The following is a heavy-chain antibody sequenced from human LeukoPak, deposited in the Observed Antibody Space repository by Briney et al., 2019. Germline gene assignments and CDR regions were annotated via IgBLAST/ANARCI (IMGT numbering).Heavy chain of an antibody. CDR2: IRYDGSNK. J-gene: IGHJ4*02. D-gene: IGHD1-26*01. CDR3: TTQLLWESTADY. Sequence: GGSLRLSCAASGFTFSSYGTHWVRQAPGKGLEWVAFIRYDGSNKYYADSLKGRFTISRDNSKNTLYLQMNSLQTEDTAVYYCTTQLLWESTADYWGQGTLVTVSS. V-gene: IGHV3-30*02. CDR1: GFTFSSYG.